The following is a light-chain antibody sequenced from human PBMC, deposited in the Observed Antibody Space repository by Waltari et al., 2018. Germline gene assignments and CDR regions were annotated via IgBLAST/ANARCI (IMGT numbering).Light chain of an antibody. CDR3: SSFEGSNNLL. CDR2: EVT. V-gene: IGLV2-8*01. Sequence: QSALTQPPSASGSPGQSVTISCTGTSSDVGGYNFVSWYQQHPGKAPKLLIYEVTKRPSGVPDRCSGSKSGNTASLTVSGLQSEDEADYYCSSFEGSNNLLFGGGTELTVL. CDR1: SSDVGGYNF. J-gene: IGLJ2*01.